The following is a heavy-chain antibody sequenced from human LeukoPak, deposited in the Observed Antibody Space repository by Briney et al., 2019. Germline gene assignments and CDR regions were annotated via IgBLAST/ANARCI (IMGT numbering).Heavy chain of an antibody. V-gene: IGHV4-30-2*01. CDR3: ARLYYGSGFDY. CDR1: GGSISSGGYS. J-gene: IGHJ4*02. Sequence: SETLSLTCAVSGGSISSGGYSWSWIRQPPGKGLEWIGYIYHSGSTYYNPSLKSRVTISVDTSKNQFSLKLSSVTAADTAVYYCARLYYGSGFDYWGQGTLVTVSS. CDR2: IYHSGST. D-gene: IGHD3-10*01.